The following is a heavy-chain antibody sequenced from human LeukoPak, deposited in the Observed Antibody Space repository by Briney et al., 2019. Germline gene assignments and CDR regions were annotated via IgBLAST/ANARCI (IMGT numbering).Heavy chain of an antibody. CDR1: GGSISSYY. CDR3: ARVGTYGSGSYLSWLDY. D-gene: IGHD3-10*01. J-gene: IGHJ4*02. V-gene: IGHV4-59*01. Sequence: SETLYLTCTVPGGSISSYYWSWIRQPPGKGLEWIGYIYYSGSTNYNPSLKSRVTISVDTSKNQFSLKLSSVTAADTAVYYCARVGTYGSGSYLSWLDYWGQGTLVTVSS. CDR2: IYYSGST.